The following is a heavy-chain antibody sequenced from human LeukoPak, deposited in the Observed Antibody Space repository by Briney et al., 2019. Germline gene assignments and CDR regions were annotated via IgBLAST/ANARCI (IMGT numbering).Heavy chain of an antibody. CDR3: ARGPIDYTSGWSS. Sequence: SETLSLTCAGHGGYFSGYYCSWIRQPPGKGLELLGEIDQIESTNYTPSLWGRLSISVDTTKNHFSLKLRSVTAADPAIYYCARGPIDYTSGWSSWGQGTLVTVSS. CDR1: GGYFSGYY. CDR2: IDQIEST. D-gene: IGHD6-19*01. V-gene: IGHV4-34*01. J-gene: IGHJ5*02.